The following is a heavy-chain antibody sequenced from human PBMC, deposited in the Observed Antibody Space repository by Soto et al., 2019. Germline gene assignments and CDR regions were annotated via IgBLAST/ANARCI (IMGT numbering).Heavy chain of an antibody. Sequence: ASVKVSCKASGYTFTSYGISWVRQAPGQGLEWMGWISAYNGNTNYAQKLQGRVTMTTDTSTSTAYMELRSLRCDDTAVYYCARDTSYDLGDYGMDVWGQGTTVTVSS. V-gene: IGHV1-18*01. CDR3: ARDTSYDLGDYGMDV. CDR1: GYTFTSYG. D-gene: IGHD3-3*01. J-gene: IGHJ6*02. CDR2: ISAYNGNT.